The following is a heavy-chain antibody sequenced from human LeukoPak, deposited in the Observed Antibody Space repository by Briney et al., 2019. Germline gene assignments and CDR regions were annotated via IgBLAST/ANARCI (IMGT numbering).Heavy chain of an antibody. J-gene: IGHJ5*02. Sequence: GESLKISCKGSGSRFTSYWIGWVRQLPGKGLEWMGIIYPGDSDTRYSPSFQGQVTISAGKSISTAYLQWSSLKASDTAMYYCARLFSSTDSAWFDPWGQGTLVTVSS. CDR3: ARLFSSTDSAWFDP. D-gene: IGHD2-2*01. CDR1: GSRFTSYW. V-gene: IGHV5-51*01. CDR2: IYPGDSDT.